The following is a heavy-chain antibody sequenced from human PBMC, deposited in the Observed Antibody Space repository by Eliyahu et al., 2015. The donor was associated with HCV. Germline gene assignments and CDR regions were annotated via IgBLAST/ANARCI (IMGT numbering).Heavy chain of an antibody. D-gene: IGHD3-16*01. Sequence: QVQLVESGGGVVQPGRSLRLSCAASGFXFXSXGIPWVRPAPGKGLGWVAIIWYDETIKYYADSVKGRFTISRDNSKNTLYLQMDSLRAEDTAVYYCARGNYYDATNFHSALDVWGQGTMVTV. CDR2: IWYDETIK. CDR3: ARGNYYDATNFHSALDV. J-gene: IGHJ3*01. CDR1: GFXFXSXG. V-gene: IGHV3-33*01.